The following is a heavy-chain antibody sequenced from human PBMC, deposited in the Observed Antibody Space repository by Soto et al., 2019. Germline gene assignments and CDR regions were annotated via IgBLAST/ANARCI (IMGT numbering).Heavy chain of an antibody. D-gene: IGHD3-22*01. J-gene: IGHJ4*02. CDR1: GGTFSSYA. CDR3: ARDNPRYDSSGYPYDY. CDR2: IIPIFGTA. V-gene: IGHV1-69*13. Sequence: SVKVSCKASGGTFSSYAISWVRQAPGQGLEWMGGIIPIFGTADYAQKFQGRVTITADESTSTAYMELSSLRSEDTAVYYCARDNPRYDSSGYPYDYWGQGTLVTVSS.